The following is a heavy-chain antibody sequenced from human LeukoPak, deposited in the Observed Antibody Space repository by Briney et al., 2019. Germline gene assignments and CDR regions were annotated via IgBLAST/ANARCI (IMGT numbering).Heavy chain of an antibody. J-gene: IGHJ4*02. D-gene: IGHD4-17*01. V-gene: IGHV3-74*01. Sequence: GGSLRLSCAASGFTFSSYSMHWVRQAPGKGLVWVSHINTDGSSTTYADSVKGRFTISRDNAKNTLYLQMNSLRAEDTAVYYCARGRTTGYGDHVSYWGQGTLVTVSS. CDR3: ARGRTTGYGDHVSY. CDR1: GFTFSSYS. CDR2: INTDGSST.